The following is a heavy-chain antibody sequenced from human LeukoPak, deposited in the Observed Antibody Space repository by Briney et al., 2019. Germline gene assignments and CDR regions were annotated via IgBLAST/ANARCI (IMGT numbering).Heavy chain of an antibody. CDR3: AKDREYSYVYNAFDI. J-gene: IGHJ3*02. CDR2: RSGSGGST. D-gene: IGHD3-16*01. V-gene: IGHV3-23*01. Sequence: PGGTLRLSCAASVFTFSSYAIRWVRQAPGKGLVWVSGRSGSGGSTYYADSVNGRFTISRDNSKNTLYLQMNTLRAEDTAVYYCAKDREYSYVYNAFDIWGQGTLVTVSS. CDR1: VFTFSSYA.